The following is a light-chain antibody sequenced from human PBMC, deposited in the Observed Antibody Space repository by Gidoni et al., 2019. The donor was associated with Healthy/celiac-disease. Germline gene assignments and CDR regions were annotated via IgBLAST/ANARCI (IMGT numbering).Light chain of an antibody. V-gene: IGKV3-15*01. CDR1: PIVSSN. CDR2: GAS. J-gene: IGKJ1*01. Sequence: EIVMTQSPATLSVSPGERATLSCRASPIVSSNLACYQQKPGQAPRLLIYGASTRATGIPARFSGSGSGTEFTLTISSLQSEDFAVYYCQQYNNWPWTFGQGTKVEIK. CDR3: QQYNNWPWT.